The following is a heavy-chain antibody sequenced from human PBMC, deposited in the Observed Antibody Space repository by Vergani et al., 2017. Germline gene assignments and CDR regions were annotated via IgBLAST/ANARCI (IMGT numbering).Heavy chain of an antibody. Sequence: QVQLVESGGGVVQPGRSLRLSCAASGFTFNQYGMHWVRQAPGTGLECVAVTWYDGNNKQYADSVKGSLTISRDNSKSTMYLQMNNLRNEDTGVYYCARVLLLLYNRFDPWGQGTLVTVSS. CDR3: ARVLLLLYNRFDP. J-gene: IGHJ5*02. D-gene: IGHD1-14*01. CDR1: GFTFNQYG. V-gene: IGHV3-33*01. CDR2: TWYDGNNK.